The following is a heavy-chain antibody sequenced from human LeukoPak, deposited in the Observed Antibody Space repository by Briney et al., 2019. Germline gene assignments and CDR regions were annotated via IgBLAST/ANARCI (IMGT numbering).Heavy chain of an antibody. V-gene: IGHV3-66*01. D-gene: IGHD6-25*01. CDR1: GFTVSSNY. J-gene: IGHJ3*02. CDR2: IYSGGST. CDR3: ARGVRRRPDAFDI. Sequence: GGSLRLSCAASGFTVSSNYMSWVRQAPGKGLEWVSVIYSGGSTYYADSLKGRFTISRDNSKNTLYLQMNSLRAEDTAVYYCARGVRRRPDAFDIWGQGTMVTVSS.